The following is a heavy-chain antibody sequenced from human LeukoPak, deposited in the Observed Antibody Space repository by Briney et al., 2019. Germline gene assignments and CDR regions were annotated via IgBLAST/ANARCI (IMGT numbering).Heavy chain of an antibody. CDR1: GFTSSSYV. D-gene: IGHD2-15*01. Sequence: GGSLRLSCAASGFTSSSYVMTWVRQAPGKGLEWVSSITAGSSYIDYTPSVEGRFTISRDNSKNSLFLHMNSLRAEDTALYYCARVGVSATNTPAFDYWGQGTLVTVSS. V-gene: IGHV3-21*01. CDR3: ARVGVSATNTPAFDY. J-gene: IGHJ4*02. CDR2: ITAGSSYI.